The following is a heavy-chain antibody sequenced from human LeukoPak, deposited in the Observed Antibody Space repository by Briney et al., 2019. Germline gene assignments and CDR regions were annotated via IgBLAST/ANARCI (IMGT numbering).Heavy chain of an antibody. CDR1: GGSMSSRYY. V-gene: IGHV4-59*01. CDR3: AREDHGGFYYYFDS. D-gene: IGHD4-23*01. J-gene: IGHJ4*02. CDR2: IYHNENT. Sequence: SETLSLTYTVSGGSMSSRYYWSWIRQSPGKGLEWIAYIYHNENTDYNPSLKSRVTISIDTSKNQFSLELSSVTAAATAVYYCAREDHGGFYYYFDSWGQGILVTVSS.